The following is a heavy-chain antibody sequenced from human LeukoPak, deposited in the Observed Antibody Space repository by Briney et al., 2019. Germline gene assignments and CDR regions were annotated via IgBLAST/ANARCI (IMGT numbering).Heavy chain of an antibody. Sequence: ASVNVCCKASGYTFTSNYIHWVRQAPGQGLEWMGMIYPRDGSTSYAQKFQGRVTVTRDTSTSTVHMELSGLRSEDTAVYYCARDQEGFDYWGQGTLVTVSS. J-gene: IGHJ4*02. CDR3: ARDQEGFDY. V-gene: IGHV1-46*01. CDR2: IYPRDGST. CDR1: GYTFTSNY.